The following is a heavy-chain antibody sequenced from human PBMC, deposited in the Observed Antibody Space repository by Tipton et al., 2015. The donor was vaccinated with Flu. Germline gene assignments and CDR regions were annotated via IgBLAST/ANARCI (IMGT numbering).Heavy chain of an antibody. CDR3: ARRDFSNYVSEPKNWFDF. J-gene: IGHJ5*01. D-gene: IGHD4-11*01. Sequence: WVRQAPGKGLEWIGNICPGSPYYNPSLRSRVTMSVARSKDQFSLRLTSVTAADTAVYFCARRDFSNYVSEPKNWFDFWGQGILVTVSS. V-gene: IGHV4-38-2*01. CDR2: ICPGSP.